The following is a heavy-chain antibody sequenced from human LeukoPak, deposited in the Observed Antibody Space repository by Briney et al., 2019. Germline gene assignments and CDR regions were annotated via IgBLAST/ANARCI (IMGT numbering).Heavy chain of an antibody. CDR1: GYTFTSYD. V-gene: IGHV1-8*01. CDR2: MNPNSGNT. D-gene: IGHD3-22*01. Sequence: ASVKVSCRASGYTFTSYDINWVRQATGQGLEWMGWMNPNSGNTGYAQKFRGRVTMTRNTSISTAYMELGSLRSEDTAVYYCARGGVVVITSSWYFDLWGRGTLVTVSS. J-gene: IGHJ2*01. CDR3: ARGGVVVITSSWYFDL.